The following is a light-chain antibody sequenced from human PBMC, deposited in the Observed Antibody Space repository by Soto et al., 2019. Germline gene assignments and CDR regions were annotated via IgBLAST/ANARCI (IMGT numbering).Light chain of an antibody. CDR1: QSVRSN. CDR2: DAS. CDR3: QQYSDWPLT. V-gene: IGKV3-15*01. Sequence: EIVMTQSPATLSLSPGERATLSCRASQSVRSNYLAWYQQKPGQAPRLLIYDASTRATGIPARFSGSGSGTEFTLTISSLQSEVLAVYFCQQYSDWPLTFGPGTKVDI. J-gene: IGKJ3*01.